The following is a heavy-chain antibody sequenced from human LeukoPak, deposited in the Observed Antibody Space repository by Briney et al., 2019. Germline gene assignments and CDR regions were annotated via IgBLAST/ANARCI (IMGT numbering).Heavy chain of an antibody. V-gene: IGHV3-30*02. D-gene: IGHD3-22*01. CDR3: AKDLYYYDSSGSYYFDY. CDR1: GFTFSSYG. Sequence: GGSLRLSCAASGFTFSSYGMHWVRQAPGKGLEWVAFIRYDGSNKYYADSVKGRFTISRDNSKNTLYLQMNSLRAEDTAVYYCAKDLYYYDSSGSYYFDYWGQGTLVTVSS. J-gene: IGHJ4*02. CDR2: IRYDGSNK.